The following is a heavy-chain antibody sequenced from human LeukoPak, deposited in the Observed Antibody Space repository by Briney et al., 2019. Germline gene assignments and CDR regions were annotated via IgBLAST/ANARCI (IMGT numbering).Heavy chain of an antibody. V-gene: IGHV4-4*07. CDR1: GASISNYY. D-gene: IGHD5-12*01. CDR2: MYNSGST. CDR3: VRAEDGGYARY. J-gene: IGHJ4*02. Sequence: SETLSLTCTVSGASISNYYWSWIRQPAGKGLEWIGRMYNSGSTIYNPSLQSRVTMSLDTSSNHFSLNLISVTAADTAVYYCVRAEDGGYARYWGQGTLVTVSS.